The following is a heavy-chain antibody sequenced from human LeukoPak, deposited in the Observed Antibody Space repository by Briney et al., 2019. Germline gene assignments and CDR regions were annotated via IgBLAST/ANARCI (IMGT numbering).Heavy chain of an antibody. CDR1: GFTSSSYA. CDR2: ISSNGGST. D-gene: IGHD5-18*01. V-gene: IGHV3-64*01. J-gene: IGHJ6*02. CDR3: ARSALLNTAMADYYYYYGMDV. Sequence: QPGGSLRLSCAASGFTSSSYAMHWVRQAPGKGLEYVSAISSNGGSTYYANSVKGRFTISRDNSKNTLYLQMNSLRAEDTAVYYCARSALLNTAMADYYYYYGMDVWGQGTTVTVSS.